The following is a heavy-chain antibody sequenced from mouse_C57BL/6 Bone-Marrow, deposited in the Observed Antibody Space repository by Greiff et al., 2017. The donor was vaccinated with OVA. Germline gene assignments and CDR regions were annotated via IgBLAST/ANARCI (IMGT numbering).Heavy chain of an antibody. CDR1: GYTFTSYW. CDR2: IDPNSGGT. Sequence: VQLQQPGAELVKPGASVKLSCKASGYTFTSYWMHWVKQRPGRGLEWIGRIDPNSGGTKYNEKFKSKATLTVDKPSSTAYMQLSSLTSEDSAVYYCAGKSTTVVAHWYFDVWGTGTTVTVSS. J-gene: IGHJ1*03. CDR3: AGKSTTVVAHWYFDV. V-gene: IGHV1-72*01. D-gene: IGHD1-1*01.